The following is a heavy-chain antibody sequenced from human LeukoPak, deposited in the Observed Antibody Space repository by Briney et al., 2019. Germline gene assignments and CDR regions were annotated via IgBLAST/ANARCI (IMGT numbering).Heavy chain of an antibody. Sequence: GRSLRLSCAVSGFTFRNAGMNWVRQAPGKGLEWVAIIWYDGSNEYYGDSVKGRFIISRDNAKNSLYLQMNSLRAEDTAVYYCARDLFSGYWGQGTLVTVSS. D-gene: IGHD3-3*02. CDR1: GFTFRNAG. CDR3: ARDLFSGY. V-gene: IGHV3-33*01. CDR2: IWYDGSNE. J-gene: IGHJ4*02.